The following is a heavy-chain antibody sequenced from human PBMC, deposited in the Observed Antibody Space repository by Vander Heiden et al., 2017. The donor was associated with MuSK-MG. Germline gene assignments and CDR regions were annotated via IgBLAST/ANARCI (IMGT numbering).Heavy chain of an antibody. V-gene: IGHV3-48*01. D-gene: IGHD1-26*01. CDR3: ARLNYREDNYLDY. Sequence: EVQLVESGGGLVQPGGSLRLSCPASGFLFRSYSMNWVRQAPGKGLEWISYISSSTATIYYADSVKGRFTLSRDNAKNSLYLQMSGLSAEDTAVYYCARLNYREDNYLDYWGQGTLVTVSS. CDR1: GFLFRSYS. CDR2: ISSSTATI. J-gene: IGHJ4*02.